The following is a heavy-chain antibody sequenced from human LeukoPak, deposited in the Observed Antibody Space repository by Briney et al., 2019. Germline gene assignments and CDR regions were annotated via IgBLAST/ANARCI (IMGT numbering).Heavy chain of an antibody. CDR2: ISSSSSYI. CDR3: ARDRRTYYYDSSGYPFDY. V-gene: IGHV3-21*01. Sequence: GGSLRLSCAASGFTFSSYSMNWVRQAPGKGLEWVSSISSSSSYIYYADSVKGRFTISRDNAKNSLYLQMNSLRAEDTAVYYCARDRRTYYYDSSGYPFDYWGQGTLVTVSS. J-gene: IGHJ4*02. D-gene: IGHD3-22*01. CDR1: GFTFSSYS.